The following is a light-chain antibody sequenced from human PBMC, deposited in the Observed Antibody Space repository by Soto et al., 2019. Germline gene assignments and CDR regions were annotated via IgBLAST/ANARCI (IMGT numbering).Light chain of an antibody. CDR1: SSNIGAGCD. Sequence: QSVLTQPPSVSGAPGQRVTISCTGSSSNIGAGCDVHWYQQLPGTAPKLLIYGNSNRPSGVPDRFSGSKSGTSASLAITRLQAEEEADYYCQSYDSSLSGGVFGGGTKVTVL. V-gene: IGLV1-40*01. CDR3: QSYDSSLSGGV. CDR2: GNS. J-gene: IGLJ2*01.